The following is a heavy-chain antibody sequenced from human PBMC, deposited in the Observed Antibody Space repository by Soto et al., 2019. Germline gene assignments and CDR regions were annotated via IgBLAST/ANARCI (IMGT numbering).Heavy chain of an antibody. Sequence: QVELVQSGAEVKKPGSSVEVSCKASGGTFSSYAISWVRQAPGQGLEWMGGIIPIFGTANYAQKFQGRVTITADESTSTAYTELSSLRSEDTAVYYCARESRYCSGGSCYFLPGIDYWGQGTLVTVSS. D-gene: IGHD2-15*01. CDR3: ARESRYCSGGSCYFLPGIDY. CDR1: GGTFSSYA. J-gene: IGHJ4*02. CDR2: IIPIFGTA. V-gene: IGHV1-69*12.